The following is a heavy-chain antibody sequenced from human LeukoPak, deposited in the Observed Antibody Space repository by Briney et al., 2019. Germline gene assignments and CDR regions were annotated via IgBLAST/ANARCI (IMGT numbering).Heavy chain of an antibody. CDR1: GFTFSTYA. CDR2: IPYDGSNK. CDR3: AKDHYYDSSGH. J-gene: IGHJ4*02. V-gene: IGHV3-30*04. Sequence: GGSLRLSCAASGFTFSTYAMHWVRQAPGKGLEWVAVIPYDGSNKYYADSVKGRFTISRDNSKNTLYLQMNSLRAGDTAVYYCAKDHYYDSSGHWGQGTLVTVSS. D-gene: IGHD3-22*01.